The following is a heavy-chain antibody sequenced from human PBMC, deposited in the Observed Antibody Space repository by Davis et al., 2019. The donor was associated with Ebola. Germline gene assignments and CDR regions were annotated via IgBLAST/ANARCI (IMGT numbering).Heavy chain of an antibody. CDR3: ARQMSSGYYYARFDY. V-gene: IGHV5-51*01. Sequence: GESLKLSCQGSGYIFTSYRIGWVRQMPGKGLEWMGIIYPGDSDTRYSPAFQGQVPISADKSIRTAYLQWSSLKAADTGMYSCARQMSSGYYYARFDYWGQGTLVTVSS. D-gene: IGHD3-22*01. CDR2: IYPGDSDT. J-gene: IGHJ4*02. CDR1: GYIFTSYR.